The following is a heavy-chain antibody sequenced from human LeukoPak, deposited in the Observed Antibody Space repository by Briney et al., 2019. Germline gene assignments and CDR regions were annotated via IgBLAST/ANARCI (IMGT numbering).Heavy chain of an antibody. J-gene: IGHJ5*02. CDR3: ARSEYSGSYWMRYWFDP. V-gene: IGHV1-24*01. CDR1: GYTLTELS. D-gene: IGHD1-26*01. CDR2: FDPEDGET. Sequence: ASVKVSCKVSGYTLTELSMHWVRQAPGKGLEWMGGFDPEDGETIYAQKFQGRVTMTEDTSTDTAYMELSSLRSEDTAVYYCARSEYSGSYWMRYWFDPWGQGTLVTVSS.